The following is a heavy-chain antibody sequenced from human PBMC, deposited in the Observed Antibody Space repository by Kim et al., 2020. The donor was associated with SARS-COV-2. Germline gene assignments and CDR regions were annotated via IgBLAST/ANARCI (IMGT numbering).Heavy chain of an antibody. D-gene: IGHD3-3*01. V-gene: IGHV4-59*13. J-gene: IGHJ4*02. CDR2: IYYSGST. CDR3: ASFSYDEYYFDY. CDR1: GGSISSYY. Sequence: SETLSLTCTVSGGSISSYYWSWIRQPPGKGLEWIGYIYYSGSTNYTPSLKSRVTISVDTSKNQISLKLSSVTAADTAVYYCASFSYDEYYFDYWGQGTLVTVSS.